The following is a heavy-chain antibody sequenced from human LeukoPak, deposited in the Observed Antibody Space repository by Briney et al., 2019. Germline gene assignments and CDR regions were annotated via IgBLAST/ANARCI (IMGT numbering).Heavy chain of an antibody. CDR3: ARDRVGGTMVRGVIITRGNWFDP. CDR1: GYTFTGYY. CDR2: INPNSGGT. J-gene: IGHJ5*02. Sequence: GASVKVSCKASGYTFTGYYVHWVRQAPGQGLEWMGWINPNSGGTNDAQKFQGRVTMTRDTSISTAYMELSRLRSDDTAVYYCARDRVGGTMVRGVIITRGNWFDPWGQGTLVTVSS. V-gene: IGHV1-2*02. D-gene: IGHD3-10*01.